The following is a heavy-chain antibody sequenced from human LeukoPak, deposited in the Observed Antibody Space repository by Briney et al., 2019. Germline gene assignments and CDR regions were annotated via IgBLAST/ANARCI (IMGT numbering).Heavy chain of an antibody. J-gene: IGHJ4*02. Sequence: HGESLKISCKGSGYRFIDYWIGWVRQMPGKGLEWMGIIFPGDFDIKYSPSFQGQVTISADNSISTAYLQWSSLKASDTAMYYCARRDYGGKHFDYWGQGTLVTVSS. D-gene: IGHD4-23*01. CDR3: ARRDYGGKHFDY. CDR1: GYRFIDYW. CDR2: IFPGDFDI. V-gene: IGHV5-51*01.